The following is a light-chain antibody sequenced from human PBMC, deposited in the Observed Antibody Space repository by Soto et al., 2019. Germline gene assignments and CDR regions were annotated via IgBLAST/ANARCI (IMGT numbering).Light chain of an antibody. Sequence: DIVMTQSPLSLPVTHGQPASISCRSSQSLLHSNGYNYLDWYVQKPGQSPQHLTYLGSNRAFGVPDRLSDSGSGTDFTLRISRVEAEDVGVYCLRQGLEAPNFGPGPIVDIK. CDR1: QSLLHSNGYNY. CDR3: RQGLEAPN. V-gene: IGKV2-28*01. CDR2: LGS. J-gene: IGKJ3*01.